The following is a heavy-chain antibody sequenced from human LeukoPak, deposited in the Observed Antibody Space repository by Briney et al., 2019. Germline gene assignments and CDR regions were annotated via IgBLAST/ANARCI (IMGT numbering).Heavy chain of an antibody. CDR1: GGSFSGYY. Sequence: PSETLSLTCAVYGGSFSGYYWSWIRQPPGKGLEWIGEINHSGSTNYNPSLKSRVTISVDTSKNQFSLKLSSVTAADTAVYYCARGPASKNYYDSSGYLDYWGQGTLVTVSS. D-gene: IGHD3-22*01. V-gene: IGHV4-34*01. J-gene: IGHJ4*02. CDR3: ARGPASKNYYDSSGYLDY. CDR2: INHSGST.